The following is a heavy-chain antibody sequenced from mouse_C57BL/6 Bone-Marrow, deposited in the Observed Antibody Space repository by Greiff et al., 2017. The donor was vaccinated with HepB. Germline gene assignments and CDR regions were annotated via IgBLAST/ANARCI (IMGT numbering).Heavy chain of an antibody. Sequence: VQLQQPGAELVRPGPSVKLSCKASGYTFTSYWMHWVKQRPGQGLEWIGVIDPSDSYTNYNQKFKGKATLTVDTSSSTAYMQLSSLTSEDSAVYYCARKLRYPYAMDYWGQGTSVTVSS. J-gene: IGHJ4*01. CDR3: ARKLRYPYAMDY. V-gene: IGHV1-59*01. CDR1: GYTFTSYW. D-gene: IGHD1-1*01. CDR2: IDPSDSYT.